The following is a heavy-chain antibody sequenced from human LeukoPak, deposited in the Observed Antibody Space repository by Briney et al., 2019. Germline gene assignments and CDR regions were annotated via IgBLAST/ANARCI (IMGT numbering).Heavy chain of an antibody. CDR1: GFTFSSYA. CDR3: ARELNVASDSYVFDI. Sequence: GSLRLSCAASGFTFSSYAMSWVRQAPGKGLEWVAFIRYDGSNKYYADSVKGRFTISRDNSKNTLYLQMNSLRAEDTAVYYCARELNVASDSYVFDIWGQGTMVTVSS. D-gene: IGHD3-16*01. CDR2: IRYDGSNK. J-gene: IGHJ3*02. V-gene: IGHV3-30*02.